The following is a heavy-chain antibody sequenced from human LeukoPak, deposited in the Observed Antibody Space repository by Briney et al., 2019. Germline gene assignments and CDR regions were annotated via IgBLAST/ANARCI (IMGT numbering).Heavy chain of an antibody. J-gene: IGHJ6*03. CDR1: GFTFSSYE. V-gene: IGHV3-48*03. CDR2: ISSSGSTI. D-gene: IGHD3-10*01. Sequence: PAGGSLRLSCAASGFTFSSYEMNWVRQAPGKGLEWVSYISSSGSTIYYADSVKGRFTISRDNAKNSLYLQMNSLRAEDTAVYYCVRGAFGEWHGRYYMDVWGKGTTVAISS. CDR3: VRGAFGEWHGRYYMDV.